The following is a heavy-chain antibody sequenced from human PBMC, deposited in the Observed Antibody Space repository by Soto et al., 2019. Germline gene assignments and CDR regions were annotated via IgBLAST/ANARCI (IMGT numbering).Heavy chain of an antibody. CDR3: ARELMYYYDSSGYYYFDY. V-gene: IGHV1-69*13. CDR2: IIPIFGTA. D-gene: IGHD3-22*01. Sequence: SVKVSCKASGGTFNSYAISWVRQAPGQGLEWMGGIIPIFGTANYAQKFQGRVTITADESTSTAYMELSSLRSEDTAVYYCARELMYYYDSSGYYYFDYWGQGTLVTVSS. CDR1: GGTFNSYA. J-gene: IGHJ4*02.